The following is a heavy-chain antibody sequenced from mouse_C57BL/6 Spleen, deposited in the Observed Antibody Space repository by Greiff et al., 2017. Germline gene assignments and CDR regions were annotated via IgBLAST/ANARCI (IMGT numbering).Heavy chain of an antibody. CDR1: GYTFTSYW. D-gene: IGHD1-1*01. CDR3: ARAGSSYGYFDY. V-gene: IGHV1-52*01. CDR2: IDPSDSET. J-gene: IGHJ2*01. Sequence: QVQLQQSGAELVRPGSSVKLSCKASGYTFTSYWMHWVKQRPIQGLEWIGNIDPSDSETHYNQKFKDKATVTVDKSSSTAYMQLSSLTSEDSAVYCCARAGSSYGYFDYWGQGTTLTVSS.